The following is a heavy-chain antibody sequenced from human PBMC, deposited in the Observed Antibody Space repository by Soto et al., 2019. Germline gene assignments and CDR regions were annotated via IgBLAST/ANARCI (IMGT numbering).Heavy chain of an antibody. J-gene: IGHJ3*02. CDR1: GYTFTGYY. D-gene: IGHD1-7*01. CDR3: ARQTRNGINGTKSGAFDI. Sequence: XSVKVSCKASGYTFTGYYMHWVRQAPGQGLEWMGWINPNSGGTNYAQKFQGRVTMTRDTSISTAYMELSRLRSDDTAVYYCARQTRNGINGTKSGAFDIWGQGTMVTVSS. CDR2: INPNSGGT. V-gene: IGHV1-2*02.